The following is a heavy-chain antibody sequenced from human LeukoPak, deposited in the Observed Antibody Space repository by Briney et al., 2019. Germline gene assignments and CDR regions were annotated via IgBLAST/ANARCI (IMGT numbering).Heavy chain of an antibody. V-gene: IGHV4-4*07. CDR3: ARATYYYDSSGYYLFDY. J-gene: IGHJ4*02. Sequence: SETLSLTCTVSGGSISSYYWSWIRQPAGKGLEWIGRIYTSGSTNYTPSLKSRVTMSVDTSKNQFSLKLSSVTAADTAVYYCARATYYYDSSGYYLFDYWGQGTLVTVSS. CDR2: IYTSGST. CDR1: GGSISSYY. D-gene: IGHD3-22*01.